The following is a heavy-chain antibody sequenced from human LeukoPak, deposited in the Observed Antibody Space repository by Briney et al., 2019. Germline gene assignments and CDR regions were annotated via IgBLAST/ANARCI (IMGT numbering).Heavy chain of an antibody. CDR3: ASAEVGQDYYYYYYMDV. CDR2: IIPIFGTA. J-gene: IGHJ6*03. D-gene: IGHD1-14*01. Sequence: SVKVSCKASGGTFSSYAISWVRQAPGQGLEWMGGIIPIFGTANYAQKLQGRVTITADESTSTAYMELSSLRSEDTAVYYCASAEVGQDYYYYYYMDVWGKGTTVTVSS. CDR1: GGTFSSYA. V-gene: IGHV1-69*13.